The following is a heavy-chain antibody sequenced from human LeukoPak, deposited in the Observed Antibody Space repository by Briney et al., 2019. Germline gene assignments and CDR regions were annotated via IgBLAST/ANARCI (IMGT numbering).Heavy chain of an antibody. CDR3: AIAQSWDELFDS. CDR2: ISINTDT. Sequence: PGGSLRLSCAASGIAVTGNYMSWVRQPPGKGLEWVSFISINTDTFYADSVRGRFTISRDSSESTLFLQMNSLRDEDSAVYYCAIAQSWDELFDSWGQGTLVTVSS. J-gene: IGHJ4*02. CDR1: GIAVTGNY. D-gene: IGHD1-26*01. V-gene: IGHV3-53*01.